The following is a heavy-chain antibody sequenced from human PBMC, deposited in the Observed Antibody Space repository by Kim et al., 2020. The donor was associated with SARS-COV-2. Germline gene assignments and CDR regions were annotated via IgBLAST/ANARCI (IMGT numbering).Heavy chain of an antibody. V-gene: IGHV3-30*04. CDR2: ISYDGSNK. J-gene: IGHJ6*02. CDR1: GFTFSSYA. D-gene: IGHD2-2*01. CDR3: ARDPNRINNCSSTSCPPNPENYYYYYGMDV. Sequence: GGSLRLSCAASGFTFSSYAMHWVRQAPGKGLEWVAVISYDGSNKYYADSVKGRFTISRDNSKNTLYLQMNSLRAEDTAVYYCARDPNRINNCSSTSCPPNPENYYYYYGMDVWGQGTTVTVSS.